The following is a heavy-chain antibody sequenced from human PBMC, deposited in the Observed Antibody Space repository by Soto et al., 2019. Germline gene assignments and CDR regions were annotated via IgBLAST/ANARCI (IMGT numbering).Heavy chain of an antibody. CDR3: ARVLMAAHYYGMDV. CDR2: IIPIFGTA. Sequence: ASVKVSCKASGGTFSSYAISWVRQAPGQGLEWMGGIIPIFGTANYAQKFQGRVTITADESTSTAYMELSSLRSEDTAAYYCARVLMAAHYYGMDVWGQGTTVTVSS. CDR1: GGTFSSYA. D-gene: IGHD2-15*01. V-gene: IGHV1-69*13. J-gene: IGHJ6*02.